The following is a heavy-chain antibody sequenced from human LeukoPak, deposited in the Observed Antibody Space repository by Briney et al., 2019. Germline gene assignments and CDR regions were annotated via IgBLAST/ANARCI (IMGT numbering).Heavy chain of an antibody. CDR1: GYTFTGYN. CDR2: INPNSGGT. D-gene: IGHD2-2*01. CDR3: ARVGGSTSVYYYYGMDV. Sequence: ASVKVSCKASGYTFTGYNMHWVRQAPGQGLEWMGWINPNSGGTNYAQKFQGRATMTRDTSISTAYMELSRLRSDDTAVYYCARVGGSTSVYYYYGMDVWGQGTTVTVSS. J-gene: IGHJ6*02. V-gene: IGHV1-2*02.